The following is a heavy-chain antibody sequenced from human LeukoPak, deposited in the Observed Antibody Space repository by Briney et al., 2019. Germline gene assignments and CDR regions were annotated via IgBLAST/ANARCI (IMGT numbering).Heavy chain of an antibody. CDR3: ARSRYYYDSSGYPQRDFVDY. J-gene: IGHJ4*02. CDR2: INTNTGNP. CDR1: GYTFTSYP. Sequence: ASVKVSCKASGYTFTSYPINWVRQAPGQGLEWMGWINTNTGNPTYAQGFTGRFVFFLDTSVSTAYLQISSLKAEDTAVYYCARSRYYYDSSGYPQRDFVDYWGQGTLVTASS. D-gene: IGHD3-22*01. V-gene: IGHV7-4-1*02.